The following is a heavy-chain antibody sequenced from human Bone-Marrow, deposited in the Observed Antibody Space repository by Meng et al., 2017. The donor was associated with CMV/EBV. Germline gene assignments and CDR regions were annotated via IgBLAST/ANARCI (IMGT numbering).Heavy chain of an antibody. CDR2: INPSGGST. J-gene: IGHJ6*02. CDR3: ARDLYRIRFGEATHYFYDMDV. Sequence: ASVKVSCKASGYTFTGYYIHWVRQAPGQGLEWMGLINPSGGSTTYAQKFQGRVTMTRDTSTTTVHMELSSLRSEDTAVYYCARDLYRIRFGEATHYFYDMDVWGQGTTVTVSS. CDR1: GYTFTGYY. D-gene: IGHD3-10*01. V-gene: IGHV1-46*01.